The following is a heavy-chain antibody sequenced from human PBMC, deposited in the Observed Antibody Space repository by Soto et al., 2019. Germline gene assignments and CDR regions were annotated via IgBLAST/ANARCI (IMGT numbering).Heavy chain of an antibody. CDR2: ISYDGSNK. V-gene: IGHV3-30-3*01. Sequence: GGSLRLSCAASGFTFSSYAMHWVHQAPGKGLEWVAVISYDGSNKYYADSVKGRFTISRDNSKNTLYLQMNSLRAEDTAVYYCAREAAPYYYYGMDVWGQGTTVTVSS. CDR1: GFTFSSYA. CDR3: AREAAPYYYYGMDV. D-gene: IGHD2-15*01. J-gene: IGHJ6*02.